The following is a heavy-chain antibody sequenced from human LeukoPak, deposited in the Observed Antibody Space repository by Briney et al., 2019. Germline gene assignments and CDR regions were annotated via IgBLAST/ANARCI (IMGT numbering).Heavy chain of an antibody. CDR2: INPNSGGT. J-gene: IGHJ1*01. Sequence: ASVKVSCKASGYTFTGYYMHWVQQAPGQGLEWMGWINPNSGGTNYAQKFQGRVTMTRDTSISTAYMELSRLRSDDTAVYYCAREVGATTVEYFQHWGQGTLVTVSS. V-gene: IGHV1-2*02. D-gene: IGHD1-26*01. CDR3: AREVGATTVEYFQH. CDR1: GYTFTGYY.